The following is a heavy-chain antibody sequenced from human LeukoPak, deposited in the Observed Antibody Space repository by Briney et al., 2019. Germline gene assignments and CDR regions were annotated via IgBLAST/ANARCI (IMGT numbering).Heavy chain of an antibody. D-gene: IGHD1-26*01. CDR2: IYYSGNT. Sequence: SETLSLTCTVSGGSISSSSYYWGWIRQPPGKGLEWIGSIYYSGNTYYNASLKSRVTISVDTSKNQFSLKLSSVTAADTAVYYCARDGGGGNYFGFDYWGQGTLVTVSS. CDR3: ARDGGGGNYFGFDY. V-gene: IGHV4-39*07. J-gene: IGHJ4*02. CDR1: GGSISSSSYY.